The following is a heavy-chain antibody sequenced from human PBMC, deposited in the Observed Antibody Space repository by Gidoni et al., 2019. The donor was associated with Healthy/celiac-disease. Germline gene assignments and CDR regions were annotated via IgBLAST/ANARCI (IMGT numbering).Heavy chain of an antibody. Sequence: EVQLVESGGGLVKPGGSLRLSCAASEFTFSSYSMNWVRQAPGKGLEWVSSISSSSSYIYYADSVKGRFTISRDNAKNSLYLQMNSLRAEDTAVYYCAREIPVSRSPDDYWGQGTLVTVSA. V-gene: IGHV3-21*01. CDR3: AREIPVSRSPDDY. CDR1: EFTFSSYS. J-gene: IGHJ4*02. CDR2: ISSSSSYI.